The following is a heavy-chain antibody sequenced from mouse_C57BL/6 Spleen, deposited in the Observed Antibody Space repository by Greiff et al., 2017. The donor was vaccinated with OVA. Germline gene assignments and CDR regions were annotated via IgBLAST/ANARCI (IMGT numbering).Heavy chain of an antibody. CDR1: GYAFSSYW. CDR2: IYPGDGDT. V-gene: IGHV1-80*01. D-gene: IGHD1-1*01. Sequence: VQLQQSGAELVKPGASVKISCKASGYAFSSYWMNWVKQRPGKGLEWIGQIYPGDGDTNYNGKFKGKATLTADKSSSTAYMQLSSLTSEDSAVYFCAPSYYYGTHYYAMDYWGQGTSVTVSS. CDR3: APSYYYGTHYYAMDY. J-gene: IGHJ4*01.